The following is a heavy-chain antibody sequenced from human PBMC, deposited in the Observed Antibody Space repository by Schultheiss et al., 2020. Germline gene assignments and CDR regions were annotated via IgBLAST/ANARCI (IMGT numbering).Heavy chain of an antibody. J-gene: IGHJ3*02. CDR3: ASDEWGEVDAFDI. CDR2: ISSSSSYI. D-gene: IGHD3-10*01. Sequence: GGSLRLSCAASGFTFSSYAMSWVRQAPGKGLEWVSSISSSSSYIYYADSVKGRFTISRDNAKNSLYLQMNSLRAEDTAVYYCASDEWGEVDAFDIWGQGTMVTVSS. CDR1: GFTFSSYA. V-gene: IGHV3-21*01.